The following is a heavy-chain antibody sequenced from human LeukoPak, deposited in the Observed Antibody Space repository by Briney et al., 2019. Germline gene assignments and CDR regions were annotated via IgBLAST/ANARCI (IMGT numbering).Heavy chain of an antibody. CDR3: ARLKLGAYFDL. Sequence: SETLSLTCAVYGGSFSGYYWSWIRQPPGKGLEWIGEINHSGSTNYNPSLKSRVTISVDTSKNQFSLKLSSVSAADTAVYYCARLKLGAYFDLWGRGTLVTVSS. V-gene: IGHV4-34*01. J-gene: IGHJ2*01. D-gene: IGHD3-16*01. CDR1: GGSFSGYY. CDR2: INHSGST.